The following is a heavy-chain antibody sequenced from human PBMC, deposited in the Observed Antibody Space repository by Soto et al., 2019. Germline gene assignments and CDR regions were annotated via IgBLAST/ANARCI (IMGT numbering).Heavy chain of an antibody. J-gene: IGHJ4*02. CDR2: IYYSGST. CDR3: ARARQGSGSYCHRSYYFDY. Sequence: QVQLQESGPGLVKPSQTLSLTCTVSGGSISSGGYYWSWIRQHPGKGLEWIGYIYYSGSTYYNPSLKSRVTISVDTSKNQFSLKLSSVTAADTAVYYCARARQGSGSYCHRSYYFDYWGQGTLVTVSS. V-gene: IGHV4-31*03. CDR1: GGSISSGGYY. D-gene: IGHD3-10*01.